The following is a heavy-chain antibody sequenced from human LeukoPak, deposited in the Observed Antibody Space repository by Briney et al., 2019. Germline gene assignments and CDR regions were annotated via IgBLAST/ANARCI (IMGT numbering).Heavy chain of an antibody. Sequence: SETLSLTCTVSGVSICSHYWSWIRQPPGNGLEGCGYIYYSGSTNYNPSLTSRVTISVDTSKNQFSLKLGSVTAADTAVYYCASCRAAYSHLDPWGQGTLVTVSS. CDR1: GVSICSHY. V-gene: IGHV4-59*11. D-gene: IGHD1-26*01. CDR2: IYYSGST. CDR3: ASCRAAYSHLDP. J-gene: IGHJ5*02.